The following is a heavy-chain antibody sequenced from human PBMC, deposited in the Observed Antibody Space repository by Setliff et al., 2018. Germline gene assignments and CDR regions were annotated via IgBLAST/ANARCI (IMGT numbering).Heavy chain of an antibody. J-gene: IGHJ4*02. Sequence: GGSLRLSCAASGFTFSNAWMSWVRQAPGKGLEWVGRIKSKTDGGTTDYAAPVKGRFTISRDDSKNTLYLQMNSLKTEDTAVYYCTTERSGYYDILTGYISPLDYWGQGTLVTAPQ. D-gene: IGHD3-9*01. CDR3: TTERSGYYDILTGYISPLDY. V-gene: IGHV3-15*01. CDR1: GFTFSNAW. CDR2: IKSKTDGGTT.